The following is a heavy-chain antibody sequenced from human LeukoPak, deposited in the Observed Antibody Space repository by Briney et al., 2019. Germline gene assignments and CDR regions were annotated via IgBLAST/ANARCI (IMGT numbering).Heavy chain of an antibody. J-gene: IGHJ4*02. Sequence: GGSLRLSCAASGFTFSDYYMSWIRQAPGKGLEWVSYISSSGSHIHYADSVKGRFTISRDNAENSLYLQMSSLRAEDTAVYYCARVTSSWYYFDYWGQGTLVTVSS. CDR1: GFTFSDYY. CDR2: ISSSGSHI. V-gene: IGHV3-11*04. CDR3: ARVTSSWYYFDY. D-gene: IGHD6-13*01.